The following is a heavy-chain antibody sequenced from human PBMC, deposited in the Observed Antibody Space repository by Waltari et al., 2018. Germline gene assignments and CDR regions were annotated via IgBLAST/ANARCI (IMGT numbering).Heavy chain of an antibody. D-gene: IGHD6-13*01. Sequence: QVQLQQWGAGLLKPSETLSLTCAVYGGSFSGYYWSWIRQPPGKGLEWIGEINHSGSTNYNPSLKSRVTISVDTSKNQFSLKLSSVTAADTAVYYCASQSSSSLDYWGQGTLVTVSS. CDR3: ASQSSSSLDY. CDR2: INHSGST. CDR1: GGSFSGYY. J-gene: IGHJ4*02. V-gene: IGHV4-34*01.